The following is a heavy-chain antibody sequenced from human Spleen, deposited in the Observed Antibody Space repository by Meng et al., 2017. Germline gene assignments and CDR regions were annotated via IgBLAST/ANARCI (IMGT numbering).Heavy chain of an antibody. J-gene: IGHJ4*02. CDR3: ARDSYTSIDY. V-gene: IGHV3-72*01. CDR1: GFTFSNHY. D-gene: IGHD3-16*01. CDR2: TTNRPESYTT. Sequence: EVQRVDSGGGLVQPGGSLRLSCTASGFTFSNHYMDWVGQAPGKGLECIGRTTNRPESYTTYYDASVKGRFTISRDDSKNSLYLQMNSLKTEDTAVYYCARDSYTSIDYWGQGILVTVSS.